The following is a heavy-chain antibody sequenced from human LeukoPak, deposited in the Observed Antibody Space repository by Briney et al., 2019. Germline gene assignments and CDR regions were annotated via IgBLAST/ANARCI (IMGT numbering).Heavy chain of an antibody. CDR2: IYYSGST. V-gene: IGHV4-31*03. J-gene: IGHJ4*02. D-gene: IGHD4-17*01. CDR1: GGSISSGGYY. CDR3: ARGRVRNTVDY. Sequence: PSETLSLTCTVSGGSISSGGYYWSWIRQHPGKGLAWIGYIYYSGSTYYNPSLKSRVTISVDTSKNQFSLKLSSVTAADTAVYYCARGRVRNTVDYWGQGTLVTVSS.